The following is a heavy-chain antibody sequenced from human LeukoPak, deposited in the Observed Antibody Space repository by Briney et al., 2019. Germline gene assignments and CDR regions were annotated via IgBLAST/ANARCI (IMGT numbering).Heavy chain of an antibody. CDR2: ISYDGSNK. D-gene: IGHD2-8*01. J-gene: IGHJ3*02. CDR1: GFTFSSYA. V-gene: IGHV3-30-3*01. Sequence: PGRSLRLSCAASGFTFSSYAMHWVRQAPGKGLEWVAVISYDGSNKYYADSVKGRFTISRDNSKNTLYLQMNSLRAEDTAVYYCARSKVYADAFDIWGQGTMVTVSS. CDR3: ARSKVYADAFDI.